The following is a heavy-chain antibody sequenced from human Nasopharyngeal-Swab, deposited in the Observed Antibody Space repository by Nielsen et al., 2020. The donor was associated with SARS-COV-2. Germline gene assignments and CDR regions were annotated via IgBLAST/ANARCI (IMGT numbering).Heavy chain of an antibody. V-gene: IGHV3-30-3*01. D-gene: IGHD6-13*01. CDR3: ARDLSIAAASI. CDR2: ISYDGSNK. J-gene: IGHJ4*02. Sequence: VRQAPGKGLEWVAVISYDGSNKYYADSVKGRFTTSRDNSKNTLYLQMNSLRAEDTAVYYCARDLSIAAASIWGQGTLVTVSS.